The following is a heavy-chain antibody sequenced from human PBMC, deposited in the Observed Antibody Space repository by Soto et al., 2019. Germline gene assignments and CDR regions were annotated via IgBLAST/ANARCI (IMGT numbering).Heavy chain of an antibody. V-gene: IGHV4-31*03. Sequence: SETLSLTCTVSGGSISSGGYYWGWIRQHPGKGLEWIGYIYYSGSTYYNPSLKSRVTISVDTSKDQFSLKLSSVTAADTAVYYCARDQSSGSYSYYYGMDVWGQGTTVTVSS. CDR3: ARDQSSGSYSYYYGMDV. CDR1: GGSISSGGYY. CDR2: IYYSGST. D-gene: IGHD3-10*01. J-gene: IGHJ6*02.